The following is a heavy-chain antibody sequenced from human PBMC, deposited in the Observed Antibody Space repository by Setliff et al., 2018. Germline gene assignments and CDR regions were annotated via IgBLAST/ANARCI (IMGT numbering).Heavy chain of an antibody. D-gene: IGHD3-3*02. CDR1: GGSISTHY. Sequence: SETLSLTCTVSGGSISTHYWSWIRQPPGKGLEWVGYMYYSEITKYNPSLESRVTISVDTSKNQFSLNLTSVTAADTAVYYCARDLAVNRFDPWGQGTLVTVSS. CDR3: ARDLAVNRFDP. CDR2: MYYSEIT. J-gene: IGHJ5*02. V-gene: IGHV4-59*11.